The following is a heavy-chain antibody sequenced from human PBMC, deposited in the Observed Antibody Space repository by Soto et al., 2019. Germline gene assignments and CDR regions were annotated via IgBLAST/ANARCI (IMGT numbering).Heavy chain of an antibody. CDR1: GFTLSSYA. V-gene: IGHV3-23*01. J-gene: IGHJ4*02. Sequence: GGSLRLSCAPSGFTLSSYAMSRVRPAPEKGLELVSAISGSGGSTYYADSVKGRFTISRDKSKNTLYPQMNSLKAEDTAVYDWAKGTKGNMITFGGVIVSPQYFVYWGQGTLVTVSA. CDR3: AKGTKGNMITFGGVIVSPQYFVY. CDR2: ISGSGGST. D-gene: IGHD3-16*02.